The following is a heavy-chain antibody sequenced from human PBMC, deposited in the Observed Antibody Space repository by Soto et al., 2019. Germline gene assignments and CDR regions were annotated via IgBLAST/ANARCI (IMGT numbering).Heavy chain of an antibody. J-gene: IGHJ4*02. CDR3: ARRLGYCSGGSCPTDY. CDR2: VTSGGGTI. D-gene: IGHD2-15*01. V-gene: IGHV3-48*01. CDR1: GFTFSSFN. Sequence: EGSLRLSCAASGFTFSSFNMNWVRQAPGKGLEWVSFVTSGGGTIYYADSVKGRFTISRDNAKDSLYLQMNSLRAEDTAVYYCARRLGYCSGGSCPTDYWGQGTLVTVSS.